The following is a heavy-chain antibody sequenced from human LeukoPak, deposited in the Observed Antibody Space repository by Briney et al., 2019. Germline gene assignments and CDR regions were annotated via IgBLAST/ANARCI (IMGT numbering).Heavy chain of an antibody. D-gene: IGHD3-16*01. CDR1: GFTFSSYW. J-gene: IGHJ4*02. CDR2: SNSDGSST. Sequence: GGSLRLSCAASGFTFSSYWMHWVRQAPGKGLVSVSRSNSDGSSTSYADSVKGRFTISRDNAKNTLYLQMNSLRAEDTAVYYCGGGTYYYFDYWGQGTLVTVSS. V-gene: IGHV3-74*01. CDR3: GGGTYYYFDY.